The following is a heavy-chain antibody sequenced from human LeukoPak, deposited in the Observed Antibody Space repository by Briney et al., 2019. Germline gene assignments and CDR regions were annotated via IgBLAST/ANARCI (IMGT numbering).Heavy chain of an antibody. D-gene: IGHD4-23*01. CDR3: TTDSGLLRWPSGGAFDI. CDR1: GFAFTHAW. CDR2: IKTTTDGGTT. Sequence: GGSLRLSCTASGFAFTHAWMSWVRQAPGKRLEWVGRIKTTTDGGTTDYAAPVKGRFTISRDDSKNTLYLQMNSLKTEDTAVYYCTTDSGLLRWPSGGAFDIWGQGTMVTVSS. V-gene: IGHV3-15*01. J-gene: IGHJ3*02.